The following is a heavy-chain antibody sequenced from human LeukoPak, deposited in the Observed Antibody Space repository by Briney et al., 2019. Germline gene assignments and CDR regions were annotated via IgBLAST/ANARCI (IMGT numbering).Heavy chain of an antibody. D-gene: IGHD3-9*01. Sequence: GGSLRLSCAASGFTLIKYAMHWVRQAPGKGLEWVAVISYDGSNKYYADSVKGRFTISRDNSKNTLYLQMNSLRAEDTAVYYCVSAVLRYFDWLFGTDYWGQGTLVTVYS. J-gene: IGHJ4*02. CDR1: GFTLIKYA. V-gene: IGHV3-30*04. CDR2: ISYDGSNK. CDR3: VSAVLRYFDWLFGTDY.